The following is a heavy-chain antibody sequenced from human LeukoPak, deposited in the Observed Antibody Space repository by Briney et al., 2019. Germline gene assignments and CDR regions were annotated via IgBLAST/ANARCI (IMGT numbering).Heavy chain of an antibody. CDR3: ARDCESFGELSDY. D-gene: IGHD3-10*01. CDR2: INTNTGNP. Sequence: ASVKVSCKASGYIFTNYYIHWVRQAPGQGLEWMGWINTNTGNPTYAQGSTGRFVFSLDTSVSTAYLQISSLKAEDTAVYYCARDCESFGELSDYWGQGTLVTVSS. CDR1: GYIFTNYY. J-gene: IGHJ4*02. V-gene: IGHV7-4-1*02.